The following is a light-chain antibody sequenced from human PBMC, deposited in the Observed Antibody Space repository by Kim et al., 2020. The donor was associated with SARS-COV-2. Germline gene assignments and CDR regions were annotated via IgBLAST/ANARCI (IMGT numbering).Light chain of an antibody. Sequence: QSALTQPPSVSGSPGQSITISCTGTRSDVGGYNFVSWYQQCPGKAPKLIMSDVNKRPSGVSSRFSGSKSGNTASLTISGLQPDDEADYFCSSFTTTTGYVLGTGTKVTVL. CDR2: DVN. CDR1: RSDVGGYNF. V-gene: IGLV2-14*03. J-gene: IGLJ1*01. CDR3: SSFTTTTGYV.